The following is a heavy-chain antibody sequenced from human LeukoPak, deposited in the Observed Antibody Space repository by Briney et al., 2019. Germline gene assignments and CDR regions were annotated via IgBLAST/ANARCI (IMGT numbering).Heavy chain of an antibody. CDR1: GGSISSYY. CDR2: IYYSGST. Sequence: SETLSLTCTVSGGSISSYYWSWIRQPPGKGLEWIGYIYYSGSTNYNPSLKSRVTISVDTSKNQFSLKLSSVTAVDTAVYYCARAYSSSFDYWGQGTLVTVPS. V-gene: IGHV4-59*01. D-gene: IGHD6-6*01. J-gene: IGHJ4*02. CDR3: ARAYSSSFDY.